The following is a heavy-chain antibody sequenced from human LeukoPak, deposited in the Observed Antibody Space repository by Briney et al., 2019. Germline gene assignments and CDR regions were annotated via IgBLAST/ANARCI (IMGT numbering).Heavy chain of an antibody. D-gene: IGHD1-26*01. CDR2: LTGSGGNI. CDR3: AKFVGVNVNTCFDC. V-gene: IGHV3-23*01. J-gene: IGHJ4*02. Sequence: PGGSLRLSCAASGFTFSSYAMSWVRQAPGKGLQWVPSLTGSGGNIYYADSVKGRFTISRDNSKNTLYLQMNSLRAEDTAVYYCAKFVGVNVNTCFDCWGQGTLVTVSS. CDR1: GFTFSSYA.